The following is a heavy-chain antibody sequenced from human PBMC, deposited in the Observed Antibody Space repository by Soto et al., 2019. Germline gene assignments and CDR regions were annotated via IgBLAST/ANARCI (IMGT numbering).Heavy chain of an antibody. J-gene: IGHJ4*02. Sequence: PSETLSLTCTVSGGSISSNYWSWIRQPPGKGLEWIGYIYYSGSTNYNPSLKSRVTISVDTSKNQFSLKLSSVTAADTAVYYCARPRSSGYAGEFDYWGQGTLVTVSS. V-gene: IGHV4-59*01. D-gene: IGHD3-22*01. CDR2: IYYSGST. CDR1: GGSISSNY. CDR3: ARPRSSGYAGEFDY.